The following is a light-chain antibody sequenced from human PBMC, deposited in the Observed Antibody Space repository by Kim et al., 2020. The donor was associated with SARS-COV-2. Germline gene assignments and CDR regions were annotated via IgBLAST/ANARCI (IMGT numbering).Light chain of an antibody. CDR1: QSVSGF. V-gene: IGKV3-20*01. Sequence: EIVLTQSPGTLSLSPGERATLSCRATQSVSGFLAWYQQKPGQAPWLLIYGASRRATGIPDRFSGSGSGTDFTLTISRLEPEDSAVYYCQHYGSSPGTFGQGTKVDIK. J-gene: IGKJ1*01. CDR2: GAS. CDR3: QHYGSSPGT.